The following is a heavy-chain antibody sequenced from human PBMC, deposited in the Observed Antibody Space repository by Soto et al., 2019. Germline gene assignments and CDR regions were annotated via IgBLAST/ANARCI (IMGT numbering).Heavy chain of an antibody. CDR2: ISGSGGST. D-gene: IGHD6-13*01. CDR3: AKDSSSSWYDLGYYYFYGMDV. CDR1: GFTFSSYA. Sequence: EVQLLESGGGLVQPGGSLRLSCAASGFTFSSYAMSWVRQAPGKGLEWVSAISGSGGSTYYADSVKGRFTISRDNSKNTLYLQMNSLRAEDTAVYYCAKDSSSSWYDLGYYYFYGMDVWGQGTTVTVSS. J-gene: IGHJ6*02. V-gene: IGHV3-23*01.